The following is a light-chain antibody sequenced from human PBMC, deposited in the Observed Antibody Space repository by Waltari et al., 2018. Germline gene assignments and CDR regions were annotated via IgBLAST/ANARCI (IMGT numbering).Light chain of an antibody. CDR1: NIGSKS. V-gene: IGLV3-21*04. Sequence: SYVLTQPPSVSVAPGKTARITCGGNNIGSKSVHWYQQKPGQAPVLVVYCDSDRPSGIPERFSGSNSGDKATLNISRVEAGDEADYYCQVWDSSSDHYVFGTGNKVTVL. CDR2: CDS. CDR3: QVWDSSSDHYV. J-gene: IGLJ1*01.